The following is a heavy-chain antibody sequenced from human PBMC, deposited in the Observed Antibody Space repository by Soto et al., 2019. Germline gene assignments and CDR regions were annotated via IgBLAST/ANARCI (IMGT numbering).Heavy chain of an antibody. V-gene: IGHV1-18*01. CDR2: ISAYNGNI. Sequence: QVLLQQSGAEVKKPGASVKVSCKAPGYIFPSSTISWVRQAPGQGLEWMGWISAYNGNIKDSQKFQGRFTMTTDTSTSTAYMELRSLTSDDTAMYYCAIANYGDNDYWGQGTLVTVSS. J-gene: IGHJ4*02. D-gene: IGHD4-17*01. CDR3: AIANYGDNDY. CDR1: GYIFPSST.